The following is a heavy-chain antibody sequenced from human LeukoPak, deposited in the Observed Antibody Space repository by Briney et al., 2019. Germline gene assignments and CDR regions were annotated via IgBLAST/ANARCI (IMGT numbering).Heavy chain of an antibody. J-gene: IGHJ4*02. V-gene: IGHV1-46*01. D-gene: IGHD5-12*01. CDR2: INPSGGST. Sequence: ASVKDSCKASGYTSTSYYMHWVRQAPGQGLEGMGIINPSGGSTSYAQKFKGRVTMSRDISTSTVYMELSSLRAEDTAVYYCARDVARTSGYTFDYWGQGTLVTVSS. CDR3: ARDVARTSGYTFDY. CDR1: GYTSTSYY.